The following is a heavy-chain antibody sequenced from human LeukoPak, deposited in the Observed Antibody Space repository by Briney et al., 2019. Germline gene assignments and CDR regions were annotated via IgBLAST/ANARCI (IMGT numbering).Heavy chain of an antibody. CDR3: ARVNYYDSSGYYYQPYYFDY. J-gene: IGHJ4*02. D-gene: IGHD3-22*01. Sequence: SQTLSLTCTVSGGSISSGGYYWSWIRQHPGKGLEWIGYIYYSGSTYHNPSLKSRVTISVDTSKNQFSLKLSSVTAADTAVYYCARVNYYDSSGYYYQPYYFDYWGQGTLVTVSS. CDR1: GGSISSGGYY. CDR2: IYYSGST. V-gene: IGHV4-31*03.